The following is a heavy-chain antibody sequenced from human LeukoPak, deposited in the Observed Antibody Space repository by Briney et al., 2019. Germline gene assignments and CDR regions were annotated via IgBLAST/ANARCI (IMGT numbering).Heavy chain of an antibody. D-gene: IGHD3-3*01. CDR2: ISGSGGST. CDR3: AKIPIFGVVNTLYFDY. Sequence: PGGSLRLSCAASGFTFSSYAMSWVRQAPGKGLEWVSAISGSGGSTYYADSVKGRFTISRDNSKNMLYLQMNSLRAEDTAVYYCAKIPIFGVVNTLYFDYWGQGTLVTVSS. V-gene: IGHV3-23*01. CDR1: GFTFSSYA. J-gene: IGHJ4*02.